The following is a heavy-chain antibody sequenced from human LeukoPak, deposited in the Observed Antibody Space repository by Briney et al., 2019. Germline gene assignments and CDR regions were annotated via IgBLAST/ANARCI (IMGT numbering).Heavy chain of an antibody. CDR1: DFSVGDNY. J-gene: IGHJ4*02. V-gene: IGHV3-66*01. Sequence: GGSLRLSCAASDFSVGDNYMTWGRQAPGKGLQWVSLMYCVGTTFHADSGKGRFPMSRDSSKNTLYLQMNSLRVEDTAIYYCARGPSGYHNTGGQGTLVTVSS. CDR2: MYCVGTT. D-gene: IGHD5-12*01. CDR3: ARGPSGYHNT.